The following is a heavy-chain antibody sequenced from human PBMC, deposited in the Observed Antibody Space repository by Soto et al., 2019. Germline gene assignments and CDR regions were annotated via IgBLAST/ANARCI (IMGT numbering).Heavy chain of an antibody. D-gene: IGHD2-15*01. Sequence: WGSLRLSCAASGFTFMSYGMFWFRHSPGKGLEWVALIWYDGSKRYYVDSVRGRFTISRDDSKSTLYLQMNSLRTEDTAVYHCARDLGTYPGSYFDYWGQGTLVTVSS. J-gene: IGHJ4*02. CDR3: ARDLGTYPGSYFDY. V-gene: IGHV3-33*07. CDR1: GFTFMSYG. CDR2: IWYDGSKR.